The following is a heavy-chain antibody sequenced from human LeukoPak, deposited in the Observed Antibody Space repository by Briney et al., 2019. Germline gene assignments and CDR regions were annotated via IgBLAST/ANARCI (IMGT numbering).Heavy chain of an antibody. Sequence: ASVKVSCKASGYTFTGYYMHWVRQAPGQGLEWMGRINPNSGGTNYAQKFQGRVTMTRDTSISTAYMELSRLRSDDTAVYYCAREKVDSSGYXEYFQXWGQGTLVTVSS. J-gene: IGHJ1*01. CDR1: GYTFTGYY. CDR2: INPNSGGT. D-gene: IGHD3-22*01. V-gene: IGHV1-2*06. CDR3: AREKVDSSGYXEYFQX.